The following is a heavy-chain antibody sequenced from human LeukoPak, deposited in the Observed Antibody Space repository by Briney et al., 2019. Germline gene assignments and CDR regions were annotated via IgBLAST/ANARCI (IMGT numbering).Heavy chain of an antibody. V-gene: IGHV3-53*01. CDR3: ARGPLPTTRAFDI. D-gene: IGHD1-1*01. CDR1: GFIFSSNY. CDR2: FYTGGTT. Sequence: GGSLRLSCAASGFIFSSNYMSWVRQAPGKGLEWVSVFYTGGTTDYANSVRGRFTISRDNSKNTLYLQTNSLRAEDTAVYYCARGPLPTTRAFDIWGQGTLVTVSS. J-gene: IGHJ3*02.